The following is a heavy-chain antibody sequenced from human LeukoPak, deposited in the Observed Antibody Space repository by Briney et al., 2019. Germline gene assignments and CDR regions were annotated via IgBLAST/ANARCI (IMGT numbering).Heavy chain of an antibody. D-gene: IGHD3-22*01. CDR1: GGSISSSSYY. Sequence: SGTLSLTCTVSGGSISSSSYYWGWIRQPPGKGLELIGSIYYSGSTYYNPSLKSRVTISVDTSKNQFSLKLSSVTAADTAVYYCARWGYDKSFDYWGQGTLVTVSS. CDR3: ARWGYDKSFDY. CDR2: IYYSGST. J-gene: IGHJ4*02. V-gene: IGHV4-39*07.